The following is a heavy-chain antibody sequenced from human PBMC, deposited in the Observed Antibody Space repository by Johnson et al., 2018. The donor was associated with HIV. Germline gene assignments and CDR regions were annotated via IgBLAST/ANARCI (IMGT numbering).Heavy chain of an antibody. V-gene: IGHV3-13*01. Sequence: VQLVESGGGVVQPGRSLRLSCAASGFTFSSYDMHWVRQATGKGLEWVSAIGTAGDTYYPGSVKGRFTISRDNSKNTLYLQMNSLRAEDAAVYYCAKDVGDGYNRWGGFDFWGQGTMVTVST. CDR1: GFTFSSYD. CDR3: AKDVGDGYNRWGGFDF. CDR2: IGTAGDT. J-gene: IGHJ3*01. D-gene: IGHD5-24*01.